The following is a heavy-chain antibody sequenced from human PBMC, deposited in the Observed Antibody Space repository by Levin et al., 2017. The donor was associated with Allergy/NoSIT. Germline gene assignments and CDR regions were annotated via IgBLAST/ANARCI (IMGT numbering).Heavy chain of an antibody. J-gene: IGHJ6*02. Sequence: SGPTLVKPTQTLTLTCTVSGFSLSTSGMCVSWVRQPPGKALEWLARIDWDDDKFYSSSLQTRLTISKDTSKNQVVLTMTNMDPVDTATYYCARIPYLGHSYGYYYGMDVWGPGTTVAVSS. CDR2: IDWDDDK. CDR1: GFSLSTSGMC. D-gene: IGHD5-18*01. V-gene: IGHV2-70*17. CDR3: ARIPYLGHSYGYYYGMDV.